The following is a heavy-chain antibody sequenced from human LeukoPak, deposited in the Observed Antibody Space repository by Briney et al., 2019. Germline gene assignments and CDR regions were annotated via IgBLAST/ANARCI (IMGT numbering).Heavy chain of an antibody. CDR3: ARATSSRDHTAGY. V-gene: IGHV1-8*01. J-gene: IGHJ4*02. D-gene: IGHD5-18*01. CDR2: MNPNSGNT. Sequence: ASVKVSCKASGYTFTSYDINWVRQATGQGLEWMGWMNPNSGNTGYAQRFQGRVTMTRNTSISTAYMELSSLRSEDTAVYYCARATSSRDHTAGYWGQGTLVTVSS. CDR1: GYTFTSYD.